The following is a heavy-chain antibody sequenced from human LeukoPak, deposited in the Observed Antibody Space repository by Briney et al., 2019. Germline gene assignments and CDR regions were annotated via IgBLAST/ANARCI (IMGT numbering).Heavy chain of an antibody. D-gene: IGHD6-13*01. Sequence: SSVTVSCKACGCTLSNCGISWVRRAPGQGLDWMGGIIPIFGTANDAQKFQGRVTITTDESTSTAYMELSSLRSEDTAVYYYAGGVLELGSYSSYYMDVWGKGTPVTVSS. V-gene: IGHV1-69*05. CDR3: AGGVLELGSYSSYYMDV. CDR2: IIPIFGTA. CDR1: GCTLSNCG. J-gene: IGHJ6*03.